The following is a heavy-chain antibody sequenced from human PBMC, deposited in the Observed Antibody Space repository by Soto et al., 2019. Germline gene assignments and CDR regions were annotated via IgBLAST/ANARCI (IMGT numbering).Heavy chain of an antibody. CDR2: ISGSGGST. CDR1: GFTFSSYA. D-gene: IGHD6-13*01. V-gene: IGHV3-23*01. Sequence: EVQLLESGGGLVQPGGSLRLSCAASGFTFSSYAMSWVRQAPGKGLEWVSAISGSGGSTYYADSVKGRFTISRDNSKNALYLKMTSRRAEDTAVYYCAKDSLWAEPEQQLAYNWFDPWGQGTLVTVSS. J-gene: IGHJ5*02. CDR3: AKDSLWAEPEQQLAYNWFDP.